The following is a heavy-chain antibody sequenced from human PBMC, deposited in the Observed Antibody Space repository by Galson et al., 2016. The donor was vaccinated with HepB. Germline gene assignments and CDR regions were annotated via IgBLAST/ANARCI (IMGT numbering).Heavy chain of an antibody. Sequence: SLRLSCAASGFTFSRMNWVRQAPGKGLEWVANIKQDGSQKYYVDSVRGRFTISRDSAENSLHLQMSSLRAEDTAVYCCAGKRSDNYGMDVWGQGTTVTVSS. CDR1: GFTFSR. J-gene: IGHJ6*02. CDR2: IKQDGSQK. CDR3: AGKRSDNYGMDV. D-gene: IGHD4-17*01. V-gene: IGHV3-7*01.